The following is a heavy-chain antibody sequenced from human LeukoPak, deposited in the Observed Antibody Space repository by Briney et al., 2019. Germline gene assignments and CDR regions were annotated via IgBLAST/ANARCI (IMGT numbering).Heavy chain of an antibody. V-gene: IGHV3-48*03. CDR1: GFTFSSYD. J-gene: IGHJ6*03. CDR3: AKGYGWEASYYYYYMDV. CDR2: ISNSGNTI. Sequence: GGSLRLSCAASGFTFSSYDMTWVRQAPGKGLEWVSYISNSGNTIYYADSVKGRFTISRDNSLYLQMNSLRAEDTAVYYCAKGYGWEASYYYYYMDVWGKGTTVTISS. D-gene: IGHD1-26*01.